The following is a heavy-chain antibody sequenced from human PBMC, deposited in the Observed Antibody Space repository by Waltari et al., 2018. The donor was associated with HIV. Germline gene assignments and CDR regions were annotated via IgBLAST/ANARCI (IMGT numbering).Heavy chain of an antibody. D-gene: IGHD3-22*01. CDR2: VSPHNKNK. Sequence: VQLLQSGAEVKEPGASVRVSCKVSGYIFTNFGISWVRPAPGQGLEWMVWVSPHNKNKKYAPRLKGRVTLTADTSTNTAYMELRSLKSDDTAMYYCAKSTYYYDNSDRWFDPWGQGTLVTVSS. V-gene: IGHV1-18*01. J-gene: IGHJ5*02. CDR3: AKSTYYYDNSDRWFDP. CDR1: GYIFTNFG.